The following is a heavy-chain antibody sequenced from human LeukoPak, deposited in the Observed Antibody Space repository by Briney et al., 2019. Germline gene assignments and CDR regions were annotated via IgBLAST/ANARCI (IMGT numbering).Heavy chain of an antibody. Sequence: GGSLRLSCAASGFIFSNYNMNWVRQPPGKGLQWVSYISSSSNIIYYADSVKGRFTISRDNAKNSLFLQMNSLRAEDTAVYYCARDFAREFTIDYWGQGTLVTVSS. CDR2: ISSSSNII. V-gene: IGHV3-48*01. CDR1: GFIFSNYN. D-gene: IGHD3-10*01. CDR3: ARDFAREFTIDY. J-gene: IGHJ4*02.